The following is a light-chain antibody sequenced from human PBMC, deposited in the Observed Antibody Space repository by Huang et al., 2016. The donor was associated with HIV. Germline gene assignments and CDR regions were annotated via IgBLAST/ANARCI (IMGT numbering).Light chain of an antibody. CDR2: AAS. CDR3: QQSYNTSWT. J-gene: IGKJ1*01. Sequence: DIQLTQSPSSLSASVGDRVTITCRASQNTNSVLNWYKQTPGKDPNLLIYAASSLQRGVPSRFSGSGSGTDFTLTISGLQPVDLGTYYCQQSYNTSWTFGQGTTVEIK. V-gene: IGKV1-39*01. CDR1: QNTNSV.